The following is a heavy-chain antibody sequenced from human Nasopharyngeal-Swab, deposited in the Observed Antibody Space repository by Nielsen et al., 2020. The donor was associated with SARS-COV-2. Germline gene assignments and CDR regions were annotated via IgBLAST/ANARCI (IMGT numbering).Heavy chain of an antibody. Sequence: SETLSLTCAVYGGSFSGYYWSWIRQTPGKGLEWIGEINHSGSTNYIPSLKSRLTISVDTSKNQFSLKLRSVTAADTAVYYCASLPRIAAAGTGNDYWGQGTLVTVSS. CDR1: GGSFSGYY. CDR2: INHSGST. D-gene: IGHD6-13*01. CDR3: ASLPRIAAAGTGNDY. J-gene: IGHJ4*02. V-gene: IGHV4-34*01.